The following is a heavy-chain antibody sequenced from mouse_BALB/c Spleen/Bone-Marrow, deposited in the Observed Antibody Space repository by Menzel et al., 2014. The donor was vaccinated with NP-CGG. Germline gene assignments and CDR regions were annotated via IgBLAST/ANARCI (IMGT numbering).Heavy chain of an antibody. D-gene: IGHD2-1*01. CDR3: ARGNYGNNGAKDY. V-gene: IGHV5-4*02. J-gene: IGHJ4*01. Sequence: EVKLVESGGGLVKPGGSLKLSCAASGFTFSDYYMYWVRQTPEKRLEWVATISDGGSYTYYPDSVKGRFTISRDNAKNNLYLQMSSLKSEDTAMYYCARGNYGNNGAKDYWGQGTSVTVSS. CDR2: ISDGGSYT. CDR1: GFTFSDYY.